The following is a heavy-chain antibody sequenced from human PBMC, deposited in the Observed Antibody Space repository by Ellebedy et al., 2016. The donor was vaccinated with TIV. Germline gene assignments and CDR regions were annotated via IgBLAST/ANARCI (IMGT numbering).Heavy chain of an antibody. CDR3: AKDHEGYDSGTYYRYFDY. Sequence: GGSLRLXXAASGFTFTNNAMTWVRQAPGKGLEWVSATSGQGGSKYYADSVKGRFTISRDISENTVYLEMNSLRAEDTAVYYCAKDHEGYDSGTYYRYFDYWGQGSLVTVSS. J-gene: IGHJ4*02. CDR2: TSGQGGSK. V-gene: IGHV3-23*01. CDR1: GFTFTNNA. D-gene: IGHD3-10*01.